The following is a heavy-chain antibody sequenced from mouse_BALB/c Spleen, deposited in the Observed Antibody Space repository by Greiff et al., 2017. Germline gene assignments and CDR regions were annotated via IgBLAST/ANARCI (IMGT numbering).Heavy chain of an antibody. CDR2: IYPGNSDT. CDR3: TRGDLDAMDY. CDR1: GYNFTSYW. V-gene: IGHV1-5*01. Sequence: VQLQQSGTVLARPGASVKLSCKASGYNFTSYWMHWVKQRPGQGLEWIGAIYPGNSDTSYNQKFKGKAKLTAVTSTSTAYMELSSLTNEDSAVYYCTRGDLDAMDYWGQGTSVTVSS. J-gene: IGHJ4*01.